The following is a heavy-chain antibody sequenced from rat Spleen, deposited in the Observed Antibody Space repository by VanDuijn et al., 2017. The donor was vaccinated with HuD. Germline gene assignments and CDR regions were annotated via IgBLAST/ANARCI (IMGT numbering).Heavy chain of an antibody. V-gene: IGHV5-7*01. CDR2: ISYDGSST. CDR1: GFTFSDSV. D-gene: IGHD5-1*01. Sequence: EVQLVESGGGLVQPGRSLKLSCAASGFTFSDSVMAWVRQTPTKGLEWVATISYDGSSTYYRDSVKGRFTISRDNAESTLYLQMDSLRSEDTATYYCARQNWPYYFDYWGQGVMVTVSS. J-gene: IGHJ2*01. CDR3: ARQNWPYYFDY.